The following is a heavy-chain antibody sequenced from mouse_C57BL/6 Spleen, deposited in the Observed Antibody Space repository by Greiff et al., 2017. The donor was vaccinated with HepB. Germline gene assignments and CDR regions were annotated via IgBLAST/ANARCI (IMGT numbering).Heavy chain of an antibody. CDR1: GFSFNTYA. D-gene: IGHD1-3*01. V-gene: IGHV10-1*01. Sequence: DVKLVESGGGLVQPKGSLKLSCAASGFSFNTYAMNWVRQAPGKGLEWVARIRSKSNNYATYYADSVKDRFTISRDDSESMLYLQMNNLKTEDTAMYYCVRGVYEDYFDYWGQGTTLTVSS. J-gene: IGHJ2*01. CDR2: IRSKSNNYAT. CDR3: VRGVYEDYFDY.